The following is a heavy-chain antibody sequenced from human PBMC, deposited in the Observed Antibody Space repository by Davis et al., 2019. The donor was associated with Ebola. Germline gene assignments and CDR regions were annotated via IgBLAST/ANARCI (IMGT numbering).Heavy chain of an antibody. V-gene: IGHV3-15*07. J-gene: IGHJ4*02. Sequence: GSLRLSCAASGFTFSNAWMNWVRQAPGKGLEWVGRIKSKTDGGTTDYAAPVKGRFTISRDDSKNTLYLQMNSLKTEDTAVYYCTTFEYYDSSGYYLGVDYWGQGTLVTVSS. D-gene: IGHD3-22*01. CDR3: TTFEYYDSSGYYLGVDY. CDR1: GFTFSNAW. CDR2: IKSKTDGGTT.